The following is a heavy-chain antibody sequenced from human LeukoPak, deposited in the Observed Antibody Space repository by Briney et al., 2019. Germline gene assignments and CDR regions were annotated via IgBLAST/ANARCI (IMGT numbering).Heavy chain of an antibody. D-gene: IGHD6-19*01. CDR2: ISGDGGTT. J-gene: IGHJ4*02. Sequence: GGSLRLSCAASGFTFSGYAMGWVRQAPGVGLEWVSEISGDGGTTFYADSVKGRFTISRDNSENTLYLQMNSLRADDTAVYYCAKRDHYGWFFFDSWGQGNLVAVSS. CDR1: GFTFSGYA. CDR3: AKRDHYGWFFFDS. V-gene: IGHV3-23*01.